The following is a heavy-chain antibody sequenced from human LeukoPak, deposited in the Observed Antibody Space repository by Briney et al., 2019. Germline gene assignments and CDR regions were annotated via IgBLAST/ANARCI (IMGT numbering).Heavy chain of an antibody. D-gene: IGHD5-18*01. J-gene: IGHJ4*02. CDR2: IVVGSGNT. CDR3: AAEMDTAMALDY. Sequence: SVKVSCKASGFTFTSSAVQWVRQARGQRLEWIGWIVVGSGNTNYAQKFQERVTITRDMSTSTAYMELSSLRSEDTAVYYCAAEMDTAMALDYWGQGTLVTVSS. CDR1: GFTFTSSA. V-gene: IGHV1-58*01.